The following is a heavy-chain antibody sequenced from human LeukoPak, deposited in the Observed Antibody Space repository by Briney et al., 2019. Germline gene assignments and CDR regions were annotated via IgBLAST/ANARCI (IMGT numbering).Heavy chain of an antibody. V-gene: IGHV4-34*01. CDR3: ARVGGYSSSWYYSPHTHYYYGMDV. J-gene: IGHJ6*02. Sequence: SETLSLTCTVSGGSISSYYWSWIRQPPGKGLEWIGEINHGGSTNYNPSLKSRVTISVDTSKNQFSLKLSSVTAADTAVYYCARVGGYSSSWYYSPHTHYYYGMDVWGQGTTVTVSS. D-gene: IGHD6-13*01. CDR2: INHGGST. CDR1: GGSISSYY.